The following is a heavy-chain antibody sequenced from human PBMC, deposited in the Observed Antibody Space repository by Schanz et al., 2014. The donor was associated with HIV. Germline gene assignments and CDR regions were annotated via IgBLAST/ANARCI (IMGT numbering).Heavy chain of an antibody. Sequence: QVKLVQSGAEVKRPGSTVKVSCTASGGTLISTYGFSWVRQAPGQGLEWMGGIIPIFGTTNYAQKFQGRVTITADESTSTAYMELSSLRSEDTAVYYCARDLSLASSTPTLAFDIWGQGTMVTVSS. J-gene: IGHJ3*02. CDR1: GGTLISTYG. CDR2: IIPIFGTT. D-gene: IGHD2-2*01. CDR3: ARDLSLASSTPTLAFDI. V-gene: IGHV1-69*01.